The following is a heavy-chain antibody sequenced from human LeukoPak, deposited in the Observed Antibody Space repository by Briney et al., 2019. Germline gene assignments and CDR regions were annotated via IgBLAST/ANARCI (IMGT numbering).Heavy chain of an antibody. V-gene: IGHV3-30-3*01. J-gene: IGHJ4*01. Sequence: GGSLRLSCAASGFTFSSYAMHWVRQAPGKGLEWVAVISYDGSNKYYADSVKGRFTISRDNSKNTLYLQMNSLRAEDTAVYYCARGAILTGYPYYFDYWGQGTLVTVSS. CDR2: ISYDGSNK. CDR3: ARGAILTGYPYYFDY. CDR1: GFTFSSYA. D-gene: IGHD3-9*01.